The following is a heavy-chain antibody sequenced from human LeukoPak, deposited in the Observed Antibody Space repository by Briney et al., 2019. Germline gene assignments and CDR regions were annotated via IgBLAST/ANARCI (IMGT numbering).Heavy chain of an antibody. CDR2: IRYDGSNK. J-gene: IGHJ4*02. CDR3: AKDGGIWSPAYHFDY. D-gene: IGHD6-13*01. CDR1: GFTFSSYG. V-gene: IGHV3-30*02. Sequence: GGSLRLSCAASGFTFSSYGMHWVRQAPGKGLEWVAFIRYDGSNKYYADSVKGRFTISRDNSKNTLYLQMNSLRAEDTAVYFCAKDGGIWSPAYHFDYWGQGALVTVSS.